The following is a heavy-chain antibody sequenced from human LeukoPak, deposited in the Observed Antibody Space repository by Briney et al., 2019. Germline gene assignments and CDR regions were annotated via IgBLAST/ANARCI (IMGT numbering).Heavy chain of an antibody. CDR1: GFTFSSYS. D-gene: IGHD3-10*01. J-gene: IGHJ2*01. CDR3: ASDLRRRFPFDL. Sequence: GGSLRLSCAASGFTFSSYSMNWVRQAPGKGLEWVSSISSSSSYIYYADSVKGRFTISRDNAKNSLYLQMNSLRAEDTAVYYCASDLRRRFPFDLWGRGTLVTVSS. V-gene: IGHV3-21*01. CDR2: ISSSSSYI.